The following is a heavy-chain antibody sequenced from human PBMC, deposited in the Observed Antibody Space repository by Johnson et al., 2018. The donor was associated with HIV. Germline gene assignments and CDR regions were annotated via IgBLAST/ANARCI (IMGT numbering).Heavy chain of an antibody. V-gene: IGHV3-30-3*01. J-gene: IGHJ3*02. Sequence: QVQLVESGGGVVQPGRSLRLSCAASGFTFSSYAMHWVRQAPGTGLEWVAVISYDGSTKHFAASVQGRFTGSRTTAKNPLYLQRNSLRAEDTAVYYCAREIGGSYYRDAFDIWGQGTMVTVSS. CDR1: GFTFSSYA. CDR3: AREIGGSYYRDAFDI. D-gene: IGHD1-26*01. CDR2: ISYDGSTK.